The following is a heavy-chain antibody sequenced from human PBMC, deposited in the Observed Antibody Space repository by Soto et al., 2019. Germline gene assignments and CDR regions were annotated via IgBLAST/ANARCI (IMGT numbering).Heavy chain of an antibody. CDR3: APRSPAFAY. J-gene: IGHJ4*01. CDR1: GYTFTSFG. Sequence: QVQLVQSGPEVKKPGASVKVSCKTSGYTFTSFGISWVRQAPGQGLEWMGWITTDKGKTNYAQKFQGRVTMTTDTPTTTAYMALRSLRSDDTALYYCAPRSPAFAYWGHGTLVTVSS. CDR2: ITTDKGKT. V-gene: IGHV1-18*01.